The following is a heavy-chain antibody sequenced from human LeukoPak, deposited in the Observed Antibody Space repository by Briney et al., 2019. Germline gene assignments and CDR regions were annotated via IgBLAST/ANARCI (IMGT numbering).Heavy chain of an antibody. Sequence: SETLSLTCTVSGYSISNGYYWGWIRQPPGTGLEWIGSIYPSGSTFYNPSLKSRVTISVDTSKNQFSLKLSSVTAADTAVYYCARDWFSRYSSGWYVHDYWGQGTLVTVSS. CDR1: GYSISNGYY. CDR2: IYPSGST. D-gene: IGHD6-19*01. J-gene: IGHJ4*02. V-gene: IGHV4-38-2*02. CDR3: ARDWFSRYSSGWYVHDY.